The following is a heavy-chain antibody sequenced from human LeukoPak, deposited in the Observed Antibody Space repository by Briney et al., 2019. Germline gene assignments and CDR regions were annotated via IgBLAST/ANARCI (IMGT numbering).Heavy chain of an antibody. CDR2: INPSGGST. CDR1: GYTFTSYY. V-gene: IGHV1-46*01. J-gene: IGHJ1*01. Sequence: ASEKVSCKASGYTFTSYYMHWVRQAPGQGLEWMGIINPSGGSTSYAQKFQGRVTMTRDTSTSTVYMELSSLRSEDTAVYYCARDQGGAAAAPGYFQHWGQGTLVIVSS. D-gene: IGHD6-13*01. CDR3: ARDQGGAAAAPGYFQH.